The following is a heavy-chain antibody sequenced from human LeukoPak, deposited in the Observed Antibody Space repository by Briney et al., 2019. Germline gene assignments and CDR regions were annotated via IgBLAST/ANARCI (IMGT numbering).Heavy chain of an antibody. Sequence: ASVKVSCKASGYTFTSYAMNWVRQAPRQGLEWMGWINTNTGNPTYAQGFTGRFVFSLDTSVSTAYLQISSLKAEDTAVYYCARADYDYVWGSYRHHNVDYWGQGTLVTVSS. D-gene: IGHD3-16*02. CDR3: ARADYDYVWGSYRHHNVDY. CDR2: INTNTGNP. V-gene: IGHV7-4-1*02. CDR1: GYTFTSYA. J-gene: IGHJ4*02.